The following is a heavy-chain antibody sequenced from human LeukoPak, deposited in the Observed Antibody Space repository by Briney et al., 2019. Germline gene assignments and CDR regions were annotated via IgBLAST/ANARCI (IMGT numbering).Heavy chain of an antibody. CDR2: SSSIGGRT. Sequence: GGTLRLSCAASGFTFSSHGMNWVRQAPGKGLEWVSGSSSIGGRTYYADSVKGRFTISRDDAKNSLYLQMNSLSAEDTAVYYCARDAGAGFDYWGQGTLVTVSS. J-gene: IGHJ4*02. V-gene: IGHV3-23*01. CDR3: ARDAGAGFDY. CDR1: GFTFSSHG. D-gene: IGHD6-13*01.